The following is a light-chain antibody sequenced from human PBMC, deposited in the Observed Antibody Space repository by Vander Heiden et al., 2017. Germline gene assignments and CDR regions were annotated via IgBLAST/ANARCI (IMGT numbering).Light chain of an antibody. V-gene: IGLV3-21*02. Sequence: SYVLTQPPSVSVAPGQTARITCGGNNIRSKSVYWYQQKPGQAPVLVVDEGGDRPSGIPERFAGSNSENTATRTISRVEAGDEADYYCQVWDSSSDHGVVGGGTKVTVL. CDR3: QVWDSSSDHGV. CDR1: NIRSKS. CDR2: EGG. J-gene: IGLJ2*01.